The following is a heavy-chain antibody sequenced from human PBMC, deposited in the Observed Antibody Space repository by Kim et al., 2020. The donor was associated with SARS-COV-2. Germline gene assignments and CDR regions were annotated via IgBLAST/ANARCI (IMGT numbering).Heavy chain of an antibody. CDR3: ARGHLKSIVVVIAPRPYYYYLDV. CDR1: GYTSTSYD. J-gene: IGHJ6*03. CDR2: MNPNSGNT. Sequence: SVKVSCKASGYTSTSYDINWVRQATGQGLEWMGWMNPNSGNTGYAQKFQGRVTMTRNTSISTAYMELSSLRSEDTAVYYCARGHLKSIVVVIAPRPYYYYLDVWGKGTTVTVSS. V-gene: IGHV1-8*01. D-gene: IGHD2-21*01.